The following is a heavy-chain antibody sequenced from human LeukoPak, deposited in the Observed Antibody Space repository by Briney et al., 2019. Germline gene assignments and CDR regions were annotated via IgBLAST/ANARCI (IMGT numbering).Heavy chain of an antibody. Sequence: GGSLRLSCAASGFTFSSYAMHWVRQAPGKGLEYVSDISSNGGSTYYANSVKGRFTISRDNSKNTLYLQMGSLRAEDMAVYYCARGYDFYYDFWSGYSKPYYYYMDVWGKGTTVTVSS. CDR1: GFTFSSYA. V-gene: IGHV3-64*01. CDR3: ARGYDFYYDFWSGYSKPYYYYMDV. CDR2: ISSNGGST. D-gene: IGHD3-3*01. J-gene: IGHJ6*03.